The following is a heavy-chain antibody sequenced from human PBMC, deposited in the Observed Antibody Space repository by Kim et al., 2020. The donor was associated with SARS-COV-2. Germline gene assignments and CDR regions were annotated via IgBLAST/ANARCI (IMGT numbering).Heavy chain of an antibody. CDR2: IKPNSGDT. CDR3: ALPILTGDIRQYYGMDV. V-gene: IGHV1-2*02. D-gene: IGHD3-9*01. CDR1: GYTFTDYY. J-gene: IGHJ6*02. Sequence: ASVKVSCKTSGYTFTDYYMHWVRQAPGQGLEWMGWIKPNSGDTNYVQMFQGRVTMTRDTSISTAYMELSSLRSDDTAVYYCALPILTGDIRQYYGMDVWGQGTTVTVSS.